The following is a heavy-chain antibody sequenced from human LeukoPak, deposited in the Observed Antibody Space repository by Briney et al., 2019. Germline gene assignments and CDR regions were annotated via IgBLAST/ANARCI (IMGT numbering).Heavy chain of an antibody. D-gene: IGHD4-17*01. CDR2: ISHSGTT. J-gene: IGHJ6*02. CDR3: ARGLRPRDYYYYGLDV. Sequence: SETLSLTCTVSGGSIRTYYWSWIRQPPGKGLEWIGCISHSGTTDYNPSLKSRLTISVDTSKNQFPLKLTSVTAADTAMYYCARGLRPRDYYYYGLDVWGPGTTVTVSS. V-gene: IGHV4-59*01. CDR1: GGSIRTYY.